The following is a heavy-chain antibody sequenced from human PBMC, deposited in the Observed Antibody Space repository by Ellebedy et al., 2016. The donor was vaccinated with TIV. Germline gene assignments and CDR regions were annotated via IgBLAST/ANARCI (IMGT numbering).Heavy chain of an antibody. CDR1: GFTFSSYG. V-gene: IGHV3-30*18. D-gene: IGHD1-7*01. CDR2: ISYDGNNK. Sequence: GGSLRLXXAASGFTFSSYGMHWVRQAPGKGLEWVAVISYDGNNKYYADSVKGRFTISRDNSKNTLYLQMNSLRAEDTAVYYCAKNPWRVELRSWYYMDVWGKGTTVTVSS. CDR3: AKNPWRVELRSWYYMDV. J-gene: IGHJ6*03.